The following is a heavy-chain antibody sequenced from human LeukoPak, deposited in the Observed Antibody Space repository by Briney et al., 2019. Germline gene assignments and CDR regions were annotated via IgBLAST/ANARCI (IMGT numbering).Heavy chain of an antibody. Sequence: ASVKVSCKASGGTFSSYAISWVRQAPGQGREWMGGIIPIFGTANYAQKFQGRVTITADESTSTAYMELSSLRSEDTAVYYCARAGAIAVAGTLDYWGQGTLVTVSS. V-gene: IGHV1-69*13. CDR1: GGTFSSYA. D-gene: IGHD6-19*01. CDR2: IIPIFGTA. CDR3: ARAGAIAVAGTLDY. J-gene: IGHJ4*02.